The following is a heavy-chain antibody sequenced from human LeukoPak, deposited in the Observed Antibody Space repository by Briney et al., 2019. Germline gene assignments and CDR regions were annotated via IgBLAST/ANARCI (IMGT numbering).Heavy chain of an antibody. Sequence: GGSLRLPCAASGFTFSNYAMTWVRQAPGKGLEWVSAITRGGGTTSSADSVKGRFTISRDSSKNTLYLQMNSLRAEDTAVYYCAKAGLYSNYDLDYWGQGTLVTVSS. J-gene: IGHJ4*02. CDR3: AKAGLYSNYDLDY. D-gene: IGHD4-11*01. CDR1: GFTFSNYA. CDR2: ITRGGGTT. V-gene: IGHV3-23*01.